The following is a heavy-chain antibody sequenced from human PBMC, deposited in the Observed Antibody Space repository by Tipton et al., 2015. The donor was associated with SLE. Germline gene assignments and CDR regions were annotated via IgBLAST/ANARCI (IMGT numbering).Heavy chain of an antibody. D-gene: IGHD3-22*01. CDR1: AFTISNYY. Sequence: SLRLSCKASAFTISNYYMTWVRQAPGKGLEWVANINQDGTEKHYVDSVKGRFTITKDNANNSLYLQMSSLRADDTAVYYCVRENYDSNGHYLDFDFWGQGTLVTVSS. CDR3: VRENYDSNGHYLDFDF. CDR2: INQDGTEK. V-gene: IGHV3-7*01. J-gene: IGHJ4*02.